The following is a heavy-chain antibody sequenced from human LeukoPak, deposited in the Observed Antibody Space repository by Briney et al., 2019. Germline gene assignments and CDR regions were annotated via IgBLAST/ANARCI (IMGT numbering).Heavy chain of an antibody. CDR1: GFTFSSYA. CDR3: ASLHDILTAVDY. CDR2: VSGSGGST. V-gene: IGHV3-23*01. J-gene: IGHJ4*02. Sequence: GGSLRLSCAASGFTFSSYAMSWVRQAPGKGLEWVSAVSGSGGSTYYADSVKGRFTISRDNAKNSLYLQMNSLRAEDTAVYYCASLHDILTAVDYWGQGTLVTVSS. D-gene: IGHD3-9*01.